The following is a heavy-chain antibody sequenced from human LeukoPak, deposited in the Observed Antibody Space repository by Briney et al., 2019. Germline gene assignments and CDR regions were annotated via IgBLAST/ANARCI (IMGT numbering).Heavy chain of an antibody. CDR1: GNSISSGDNY. CDR3: ANTTPEDYFDY. J-gene: IGHJ4*02. D-gene: IGHD1-1*01. V-gene: IGHV4-61*02. CDR2: IYTSGST. Sequence: SETLSLTCTVSGNSISSGDNYWSWIRQPAGKGLEWIGRIYTSGSTNYNPSLKSRVTISGDTSKNQFSLKLSSVTAADTAVYYCANTTPEDYFDYWGQGTLVTVSS.